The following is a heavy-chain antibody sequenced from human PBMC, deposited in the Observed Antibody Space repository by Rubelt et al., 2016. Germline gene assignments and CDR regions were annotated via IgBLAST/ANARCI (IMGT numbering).Heavy chain of an antibody. Sequence: QVQLVQSGAEVKKPGSSVKVSCKASGGTFSSYAISWVRQAPGQGLEWMGGIIPILGIANYAQKFQGRVTITADKSTGTAYMELSSLRSEDTAVYYCARDLSATDWFDPWGQGTLVTVSS. CDR1: GGTFSSYA. V-gene: IGHV1-69*10. J-gene: IGHJ5*02. CDR2: IIPILGIA. D-gene: IGHD5-12*01. CDR3: ARDLSATDWFDP.